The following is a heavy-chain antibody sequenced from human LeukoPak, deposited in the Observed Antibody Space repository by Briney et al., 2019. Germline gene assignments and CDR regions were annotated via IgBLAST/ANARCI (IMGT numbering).Heavy chain of an antibody. CDR3: VRGGFGHAMDV. J-gene: IGHJ6*02. D-gene: IGHD3-10*01. CDR1: GFTFSSYW. CDR2: INNDGSGT. V-gene: IGHV3-74*01. Sequence: PRGSLRLSCAAPGFTFSSYWMHCVRQAPGKGLVWVSVINNDGSGTNYADSVKGRSTISRDNAKNTLYLQMTSLGAEDTAVYYCVRGGFGHAMDVWGQGTTVTVSS.